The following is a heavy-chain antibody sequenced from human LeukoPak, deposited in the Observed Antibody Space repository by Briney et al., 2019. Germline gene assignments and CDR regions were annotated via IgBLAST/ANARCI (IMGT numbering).Heavy chain of an antibody. CDR2: IIPIFGTA. V-gene: IGHV1-69*05. J-gene: IGHJ4*02. Sequence: VASVKVSCKASGGTFSSYAISWVRQAPGQGLEWMGRIIPIFGTANYAQKFQGRVTITTVESTSTAYMELSSLRSEDTAVYYCARELRFLEWLRPDYWGQGTLVTVSS. CDR3: ARELRFLEWLRPDY. CDR1: GGTFSSYA. D-gene: IGHD3-3*01.